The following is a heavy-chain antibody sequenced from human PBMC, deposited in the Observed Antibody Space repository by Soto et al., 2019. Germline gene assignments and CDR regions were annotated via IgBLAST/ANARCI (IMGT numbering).Heavy chain of an antibody. Sequence: PSETLSLTCTVSGGSISSGDYYWSWIRQPPGKGLEWIGYIYYSGSTYYNPSLKSRVTISVDTSKNQFSLRLSSVTAADTAVFYCARLIHCKTTSCYFDYWGPGTLVTVSS. CDR3: ARLIHCKTTSCYFDY. D-gene: IGHD2-2*01. CDR1: GGSISSGDYY. V-gene: IGHV4-30-4*01. CDR2: IYYSGST. J-gene: IGHJ4*02.